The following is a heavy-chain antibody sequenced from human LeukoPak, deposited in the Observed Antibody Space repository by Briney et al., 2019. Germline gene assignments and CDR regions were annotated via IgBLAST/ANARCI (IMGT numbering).Heavy chain of an antibody. CDR1: GFTFSNYA. D-gene: IGHD3-9*01. J-gene: IGHJ6*02. V-gene: IGHV3-23*01. Sequence: ETGGSLRLSCEASGFTFSNYAMSWVRQAPGKGLEWVSAISGSGDDTYYADSVKGRFTISRDNSKNTLYLQMNSLRAEDTALYYCAKVAHYDILTGGPTPNHYYYYYGMDVWGQGTTVTVSS. CDR3: AKVAHYDILTGGPTPNHYYYYYGMDV. CDR2: ISGSGDDT.